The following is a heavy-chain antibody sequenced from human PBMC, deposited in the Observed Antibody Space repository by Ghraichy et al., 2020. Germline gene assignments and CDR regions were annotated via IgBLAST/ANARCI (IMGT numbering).Heavy chain of an antibody. Sequence: GGSLRLSCAASGFTFSRYAMSWVRQAPGKGLEWVSAISGSGGSTYYADSVKGRFTISRDNSKNTLYLQMNSLRAEDTAVYYCAKDSSSHDFWSGYYRGTHWGAFDIWGQGTMVTVSS. V-gene: IGHV3-23*01. J-gene: IGHJ3*02. CDR3: AKDSSSHDFWSGYYRGTHWGAFDI. CDR2: ISGSGGST. CDR1: GFTFSRYA. D-gene: IGHD3-3*01.